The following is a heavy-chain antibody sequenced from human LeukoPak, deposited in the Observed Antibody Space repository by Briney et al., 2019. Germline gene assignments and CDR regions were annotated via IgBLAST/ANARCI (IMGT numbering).Heavy chain of an antibody. V-gene: IGHV1-2*02. Sequence: ASVKLSCKASGYTFTGDYLYWVRQPPGQGVEWLGWINPNSGDTNYTQKFLGRVTMTMDTSISKASMDLNSLTSDDTAVYYCARRLTTSQDLDYWGQGTLVTVSS. J-gene: IGHJ4*02. CDR3: ARRLTTSQDLDY. CDR2: INPNSGDT. D-gene: IGHD2-2*01. CDR1: GYTFTGDY.